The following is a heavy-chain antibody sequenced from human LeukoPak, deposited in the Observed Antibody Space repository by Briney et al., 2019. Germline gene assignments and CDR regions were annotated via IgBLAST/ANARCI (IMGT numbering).Heavy chain of an antibody. CDR1: GYAFTTYC. Sequence: SSVKVSCKASGYAFTTYCISWLRQAPGQGLEWMGWICAHSGNTNYAQKLQGRVTMTTDTSTSTASMELKSLRSEDTAVYYCARGPYSSSEYYFDYWGQGTLVTVSS. CDR2: ICAHSGNT. J-gene: IGHJ4*02. D-gene: IGHD6-13*01. V-gene: IGHV1-18*01. CDR3: ARGPYSSSEYYFDY.